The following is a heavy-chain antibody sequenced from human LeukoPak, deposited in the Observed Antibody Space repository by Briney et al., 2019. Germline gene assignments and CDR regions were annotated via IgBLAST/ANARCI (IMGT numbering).Heavy chain of an antibody. D-gene: IGHD1-26*01. J-gene: IGHJ4*02. CDR3: ARVRVGATTGRYFDY. CDR1: GYTFTGYY. Sequence: ASVKVSCKASGYTFTGYYMHWVRQAPGQGLEWMGWINPNSSGTNYAQKFQGRVTMTRDTSISTAYMELSRLRSDDTAVYYCARVRVGATTGRYFDYWGQGTLVTVSS. V-gene: IGHV1-2*02. CDR2: INPNSSGT.